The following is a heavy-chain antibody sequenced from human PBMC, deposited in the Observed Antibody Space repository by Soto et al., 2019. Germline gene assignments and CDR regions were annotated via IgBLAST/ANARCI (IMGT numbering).Heavy chain of an antibody. CDR2: IYYSGST. Sequence: SETLSLTCTVSGGSISSCSYYWGWIRQPPGKGLEWIGSIYYSGSTYYNPSLKSRVTISVDTSKNQFSLKLSSVTAADTAVYYCARHEGYSYGPSNWFDPWGQGTLVTVSS. V-gene: IGHV4-39*01. D-gene: IGHD5-18*01. J-gene: IGHJ5*02. CDR1: GGSISSCSYY. CDR3: ARHEGYSYGPSNWFDP.